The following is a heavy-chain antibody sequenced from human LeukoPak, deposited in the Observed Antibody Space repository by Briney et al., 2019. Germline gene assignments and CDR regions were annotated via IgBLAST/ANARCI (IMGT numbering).Heavy chain of an antibody. CDR1: GGSISSGSYY. CDR3: ARDGMVRGVIINYYYYYMDV. Sequence: SETLSLTCTVSGGSISSGSYYWSWIRQPAGKGLEWIGRIYTGGSTNYNPSLKSRVTISVDTSKNQFSLKLSSVTAADTAVYYCARDGMVRGVIINYYYYYMDVWGKGTTVTISS. D-gene: IGHD3-10*01. CDR2: IYTGGST. V-gene: IGHV4-61*02. J-gene: IGHJ6*03.